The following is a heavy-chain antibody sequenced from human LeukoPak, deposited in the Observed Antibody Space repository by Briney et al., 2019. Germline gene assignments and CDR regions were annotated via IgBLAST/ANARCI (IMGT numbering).Heavy chain of an antibody. Sequence: SETLSLTCAVYGGSFSSYYWSWIRQPAGKGLEWIGRIYTSGSTNYNPSLKSRVTMSVDTSKNQFSLKLSSVTAADTAVYYCARVVDYGSGSYYEYYFDYWGQGTLVTVSS. CDR2: IYTSGST. D-gene: IGHD3-10*01. CDR1: GGSFSSYY. J-gene: IGHJ4*02. CDR3: ARVVDYGSGSYYEYYFDY. V-gene: IGHV4-59*10.